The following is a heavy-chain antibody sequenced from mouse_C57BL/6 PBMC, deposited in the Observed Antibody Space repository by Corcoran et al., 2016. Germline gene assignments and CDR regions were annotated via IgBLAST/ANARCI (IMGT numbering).Heavy chain of an antibody. CDR3: ARWGTGSIYGY. V-gene: IGHV1-76*01. CDR1: GYTFTDYY. J-gene: IGHJ2*01. D-gene: IGHD1-1*01. Sequence: QVQLKQSGAELVRPGASVKLSCKASGYTFTDYYINWVKQRPGQGLEWIARIYPGSGNTYYNEKFKGKATLTAEKSSSTAYMQLSSLTSEDSAVYFCARWGTGSIYGYWGQGTTLTVSS. CDR2: IYPGSGNT.